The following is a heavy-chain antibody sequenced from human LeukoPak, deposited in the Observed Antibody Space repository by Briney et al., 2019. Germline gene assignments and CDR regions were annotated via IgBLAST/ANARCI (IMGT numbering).Heavy chain of an antibody. CDR3: ARGGDHYDSSGYGGYFGY. Sequence: ASVKVSCKSSGYTFTIYDINWVRQATGQGLEWMGWMNPNRGNTAYAQKFQGRVTMTRNTSISTAYMELSSLRSEDTAVYYCARGGDHYDSSGYGGYFGYWGQGTLVTVSS. D-gene: IGHD3-22*01. V-gene: IGHV1-8*01. CDR1: GYTFTIYD. CDR2: MNPNRGNT. J-gene: IGHJ4*02.